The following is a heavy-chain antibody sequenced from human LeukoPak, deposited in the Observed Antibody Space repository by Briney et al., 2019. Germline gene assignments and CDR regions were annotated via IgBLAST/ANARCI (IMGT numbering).Heavy chain of an antibody. J-gene: IGHJ4*02. D-gene: IGHD1-26*01. CDR3: ARDRVGATQYYFDY. Sequence: GGSLRLSCAASGFTFSSYAMSRVRQAPGKGLEWVAVIWYDGSNKYYADSVKGRFTISRDNSKNTLYLQMNSLRAEDTAVYYCARDRVGATQYYFDYWGQGTLVTVSS. CDR2: IWYDGSNK. V-gene: IGHV3-33*08. CDR1: GFTFSSYA.